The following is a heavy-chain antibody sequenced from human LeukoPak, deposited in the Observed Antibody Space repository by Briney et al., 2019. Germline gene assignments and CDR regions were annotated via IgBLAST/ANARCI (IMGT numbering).Heavy chain of an antibody. CDR2: IYYSGST. CDR3: ARRHRRDGYERFDY. V-gene: IGHV4-39*01. CDR1: GGSISSSSYY. J-gene: IGHJ4*02. Sequence: SETLSLTCTVSGGSISSSSYYWVWIRQPPGKGLEWIGSIYYSGSTYYNPSLKSRVTMSVDTSKNQFSLKLSSVTAADTAVYYCARRHRRDGYERFDYWGQGTLVTVSS. D-gene: IGHD5-24*01.